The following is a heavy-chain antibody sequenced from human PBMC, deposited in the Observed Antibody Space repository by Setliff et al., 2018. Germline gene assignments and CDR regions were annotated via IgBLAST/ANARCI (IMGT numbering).Heavy chain of an antibody. V-gene: IGHV3-23*01. CDR1: GFAFSSYA. J-gene: IGHJ6*03. CDR2: ISAGGSRT. D-gene: IGHD4-17*01. Sequence: GGSLRLSCAASGFAFSSYAMNWVRQAPGKGLEWVSFISAGGSRTYYADSVKGRFTISRDDSKNTLYLQMNSLTVDDTAVYYCAKDLGDEGHYYYYMDVWGKGTTVTVSS. CDR3: AKDLGDEGHYYYYMDV.